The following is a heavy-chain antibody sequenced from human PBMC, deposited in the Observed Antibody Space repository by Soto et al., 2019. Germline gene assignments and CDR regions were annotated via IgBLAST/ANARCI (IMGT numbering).Heavy chain of an antibody. CDR2: ITNNGIST. Sequence: GGSLRLSCAASGFSFSNYAMYWVRQAPGKGLEYVAAITNNGISTYYADSVNGRFTISRDNSRNTLYLQMGSLRPEDMAVYYCARVNSMSMAAAIDYWGQGTRVTVSS. D-gene: IGHD6-6*01. V-gene: IGHV3-64*02. CDR3: ARVNSMSMAAAIDY. J-gene: IGHJ4*02. CDR1: GFSFSNYA.